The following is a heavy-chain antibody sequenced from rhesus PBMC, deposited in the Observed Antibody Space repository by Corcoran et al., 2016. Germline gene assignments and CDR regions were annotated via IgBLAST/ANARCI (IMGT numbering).Heavy chain of an antibody. CDR1: GYSIRSGSD. V-gene: IGHV4-76*01. CDR2: IYGSSGST. J-gene: IGHJ4*01. D-gene: IGHD2-21*01. Sequence: QVQLQESGPGVVKPSETLSLTCAVSGYSIRSGSDWSWIRQTPGKGLEWIGYIYGSSGSTNYNPSLKNRVTISKDTSKNQFSLKLSSVTAADTAVYYCARTGGVFDYWGQGVLVTVSS. CDR3: ARTGGVFDY.